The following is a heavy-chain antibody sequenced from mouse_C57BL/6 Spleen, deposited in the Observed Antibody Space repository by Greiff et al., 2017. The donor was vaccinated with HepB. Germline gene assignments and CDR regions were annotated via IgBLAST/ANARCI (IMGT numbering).Heavy chain of an antibody. V-gene: IGHV1-26*01. CDR1: GYTFTDYY. D-gene: IGHD2-3*01. CDR2: INPNNGGT. CDR3: ARRGDGYYYAMDY. J-gene: IGHJ4*01. Sequence: VQLQQSGPELVKPGASVKISCKASGYTFTDYYMNWVKQSHGKSLEWIGDINPNNGGTSYNQKFKSKATLTVDKSSSTAYMALRSLTSEDSAVYYCARRGDGYYYAMDYWGQGTSVTVSS.